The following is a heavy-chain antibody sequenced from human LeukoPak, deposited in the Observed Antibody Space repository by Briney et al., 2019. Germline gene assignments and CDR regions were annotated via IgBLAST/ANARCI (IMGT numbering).Heavy chain of an antibody. CDR3: ARQRDAYFDY. CDR2: IYHSGIT. Sequence: SETLSLTCAVSGYSISSGYYWGWLRQPPGKGLEWIGSIYHSGITYYNPSLKSRVTISVDTSKNQFSLKLSSVTAADTAVYYCARQRDAYFDYWGQGTLVTVSS. V-gene: IGHV4-38-2*01. D-gene: IGHD5-24*01. J-gene: IGHJ4*02. CDR1: GYSISSGYY.